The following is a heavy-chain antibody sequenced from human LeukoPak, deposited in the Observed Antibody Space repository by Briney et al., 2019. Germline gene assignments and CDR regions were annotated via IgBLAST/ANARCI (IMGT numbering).Heavy chain of an antibody. CDR3: ARPYCSAGSCSPNWLDP. CDR1: GYTFSNYD. Sequence: ASVKVSCKASGYTFSNYDINWVRQATGQGLEWMGWMNPKSGNAGYAQKFQGRVTMTRDTSRGTAYMELSSLRSEDTAVYYCARPYCSAGSCSPNWLDPWGQGTLVTVSS. J-gene: IGHJ5*02. D-gene: IGHD2-15*01. V-gene: IGHV1-8*01. CDR2: MNPKSGNA.